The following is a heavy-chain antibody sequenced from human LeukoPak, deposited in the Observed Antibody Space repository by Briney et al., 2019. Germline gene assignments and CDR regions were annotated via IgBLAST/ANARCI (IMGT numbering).Heavy chain of an antibody. V-gene: IGHV3-23*01. Sequence: GGSLRLSCAASGFTFDTHAMSWVRQAPGKGLEWVSGINGNGASTYYSDSVKGRFTISRDNSKNTLYLQMSTLRAEDTAVYYCAKDQGYSYYYLDYWGQGTLVTVS. J-gene: IGHJ4*02. CDR2: INGNGAST. CDR3: AKDQGYSYYYLDY. CDR1: GFTFDTHA. D-gene: IGHD5-18*01.